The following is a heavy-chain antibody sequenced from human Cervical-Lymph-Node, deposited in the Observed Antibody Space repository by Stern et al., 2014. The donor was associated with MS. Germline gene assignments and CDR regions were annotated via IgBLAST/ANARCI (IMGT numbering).Heavy chain of an antibody. J-gene: IGHJ5*02. V-gene: IGHV4-59*01. CDR1: GGSFNNYY. CDR3: ARVDDCSGGTCFSTSWFDP. CDR2: IYQDGST. Sequence: QLQLQESGPGLVKPSETLSLTCTVSGGSFNNYYWSWIRQPPGKGLEWIGYIYQDGSTKYNPSLKSRVPISLHTSKKQFSLRLTSVTAADTAVYYCARVDDCSGGTCFSTSWFDPWGQGTLVTVSS. D-gene: IGHD2-15*01.